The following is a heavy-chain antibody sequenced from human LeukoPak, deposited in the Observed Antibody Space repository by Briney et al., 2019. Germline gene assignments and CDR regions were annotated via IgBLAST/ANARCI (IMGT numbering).Heavy chain of an antibody. J-gene: IGHJ3*02. CDR1: GGSISSYY. Sequence: PSETLSLTCTVSGGSISSYYWSWIRQPPGKGLEWIGYIYYSGSTNYNPSLKSRVTISVDTSKNQFSLKLSSVTAADTAMYYCARRPAAFDIWGQGTMVTVSS. CDR2: IYYSGST. V-gene: IGHV4-59*08. CDR3: ARRPAAFDI.